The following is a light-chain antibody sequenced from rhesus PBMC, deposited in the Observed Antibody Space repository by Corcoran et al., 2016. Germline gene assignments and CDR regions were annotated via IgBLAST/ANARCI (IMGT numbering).Light chain of an antibody. Sequence: DIQMTQSPSSLSASVGDRVTITCRASENVNNYLTWYQQKPGKAPKLLIYKASPLQSGVPSRFSGSGSGTDYTFTISSRQSEDVATYYCQHNYGTPFTFGPGTKLDI. J-gene: IGKJ3*01. CDR2: KAS. V-gene: IGKV1-74*01. CDR1: ENVNNY. CDR3: QHNYGTPFT.